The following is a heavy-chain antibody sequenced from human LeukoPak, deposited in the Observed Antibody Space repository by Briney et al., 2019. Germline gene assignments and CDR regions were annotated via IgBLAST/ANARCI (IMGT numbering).Heavy chain of an antibody. CDR3: AREALRDGYNN. CDR1: GGSFSGYY. D-gene: IGHD5-12*01. J-gene: IGHJ4*02. Sequence: PSETLSLTCAVYGGSFSGYYWSWIRQPPGKGLEWIGEINHSGSTNYNPFLKSRVTISVDTSKNQFSLKLSSVTAADTAVYYCAREALRDGYNNWGQGTLVTVSS. CDR2: INHSGST. V-gene: IGHV4-34*01.